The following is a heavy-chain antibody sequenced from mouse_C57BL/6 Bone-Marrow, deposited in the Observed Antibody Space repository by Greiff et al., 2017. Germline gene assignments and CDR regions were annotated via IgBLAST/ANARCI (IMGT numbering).Heavy chain of an antibody. Sequence: EVKLVESGGGLVQPKGSLKLSCAASGFTFNTYAMHWVRQAPGKGLEWVARLRSTSSNYATYYADSVKDRFTISRDDSPSRLYLQMNNLKTEDTAMYYCVREGYYGPPWFAYWGQGTLVTVPA. CDR1: GFTFNTYA. CDR2: LRSTSSNYAT. J-gene: IGHJ3*01. V-gene: IGHV10-3*01. D-gene: IGHD2-1*01. CDR3: VREGYYGPPWFAY.